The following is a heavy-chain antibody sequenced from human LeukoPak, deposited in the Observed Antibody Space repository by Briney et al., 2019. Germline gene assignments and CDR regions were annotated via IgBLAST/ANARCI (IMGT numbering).Heavy chain of an antibody. CDR1: GFTFSSYG. V-gene: IGHV3-30*03. Sequence: GGSLRLSCAASGFTFSSYGMHWVRQAPGKGLEWVAVISYDGSNKYYADSVKGRFTISRDNSKNTLYLQMNSLRAEDTAVYYCATWDIVVVPAASMALYYFDYWGQGTLVTVSS. CDR2: ISYDGSNK. CDR3: ATWDIVVVPAASMALYYFDY. D-gene: IGHD2-2*01. J-gene: IGHJ4*02.